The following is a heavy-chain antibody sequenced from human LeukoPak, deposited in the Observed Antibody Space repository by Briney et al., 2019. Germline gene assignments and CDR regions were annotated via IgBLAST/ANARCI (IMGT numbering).Heavy chain of an antibody. D-gene: IGHD3-22*01. Sequence: ASVKVSCRASGYTFTGYYMHWVRQAPGQGLEWMGWINPNSGGTNYAQKFQGRVTMTRDTSISTAYMGLSRLRSDDTAVYYFARXNXXXXSGYYPEAFDIWGQGTMVTVSS. CDR3: ARXNXXXXSGYYPEAFDI. CDR2: INPNSGGT. J-gene: IGHJ3*02. CDR1: GYTFTGYY. V-gene: IGHV1-2*02.